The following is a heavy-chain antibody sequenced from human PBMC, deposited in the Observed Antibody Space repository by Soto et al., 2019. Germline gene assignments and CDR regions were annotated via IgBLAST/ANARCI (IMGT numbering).Heavy chain of an antibody. V-gene: IGHV1-18*01. CDR3: VRDSSSWFYYYYGMDV. CDR2: ISGYNDNT. J-gene: IGHJ6*02. Sequence: QVQLKQSGPEVRKPGASVRVSCKASGYIFTNFGIIWVRQAPGQGLEWMGWISGYNDNTHYAQKLQGRVSMTTDTSTGTAYMDLRSPRSDDTAIYYCVRDSSSWFYYYYGMDVWGQRTTVTVSS. D-gene: IGHD6-13*01. CDR1: GYIFTNFG.